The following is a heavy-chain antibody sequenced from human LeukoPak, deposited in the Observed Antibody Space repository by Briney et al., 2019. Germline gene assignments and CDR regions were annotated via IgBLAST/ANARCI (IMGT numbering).Heavy chain of an antibody. D-gene: IGHD3-10*01. V-gene: IGHV4-4*02. J-gene: IGHJ4*02. Sequence: RASETLSLTCAVSGGSISSSNWWSWVRQPPGKGLEWIGYIYYSGSTNYNPSLKSRVTISLDTSKNQFSLKLSSVTAADTAVYYCASGGLYFDYWGQGTLVTVSS. CDR1: GGSISSSNW. CDR3: ASGGLYFDY. CDR2: IYYSGST.